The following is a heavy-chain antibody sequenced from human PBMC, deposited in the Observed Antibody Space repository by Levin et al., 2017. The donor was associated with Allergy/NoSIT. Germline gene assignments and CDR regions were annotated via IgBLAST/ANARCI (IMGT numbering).Heavy chain of an antibody. CDR3: ARGGYSGYEGDPMDV. J-gene: IGHJ6*03. CDR1: GFTFSIYS. V-gene: IGHV3-21*01. CDR2: ISSSSSYI. D-gene: IGHD5-12*01. Sequence: GESLKISCAASGFTFSIYSMNWVRQAPGKGLEWVSSISSSSSYIYYADSVKGRFTISRDNAKNSLYLQMNSLRAEDTAVYYCARGGYSGYEGDPMDVWGKGTTVTVSS.